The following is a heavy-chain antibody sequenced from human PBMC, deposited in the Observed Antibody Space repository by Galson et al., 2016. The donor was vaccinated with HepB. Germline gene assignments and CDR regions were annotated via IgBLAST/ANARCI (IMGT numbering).Heavy chain of an antibody. Sequence: SLRLSCAASGFTFSSYAMSWVRQAPGKGLHWVSTISSTGDSTYYADSVKGRFTISRDIPKRTVFLQMNSLRADDTAVYYCARGLVEWSFPYYSAMVVWGQGTTVTVSS. V-gene: IGHV3-23*01. CDR3: ARGLVEWSFPYYSAMVV. CDR2: ISSTGDST. J-gene: IGHJ6*02. CDR1: GFTFSSYA. D-gene: IGHD3-3*01.